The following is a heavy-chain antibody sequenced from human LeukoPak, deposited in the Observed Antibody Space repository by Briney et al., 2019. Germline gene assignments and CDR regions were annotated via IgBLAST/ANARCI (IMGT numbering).Heavy chain of an antibody. CDR3: ARQGYSTYYYYMDV. Sequence: SETPSLTCTVSGGSISSYYWSWIRQPPGKGLEWIGYIYYSGSTNYNPSLKSRVTISVDTSKNQFSLKLSSVTAADTAVYYCARQGYSTYYYYMDVWGKGTTVTVSS. D-gene: IGHD3-3*01. V-gene: IGHV4-59*08. CDR1: GGSISSYY. J-gene: IGHJ6*03. CDR2: IYYSGST.